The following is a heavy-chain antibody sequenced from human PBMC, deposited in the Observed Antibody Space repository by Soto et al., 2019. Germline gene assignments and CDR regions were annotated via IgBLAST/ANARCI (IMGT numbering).Heavy chain of an antibody. CDR1: GFTFSSYA. Sequence: GALLVSCTASGFTFSSYAMHGVRQAPGKGLEWVAVISYDGSNQYYADSVKGRFTISRDNSKNTLYLQMNSLRAEDTAVYYCARDWSRWDYWGQGTLVTVSS. V-gene: IGHV3-30-3*01. J-gene: IGHJ4*02. D-gene: IGHD2-15*01. CDR2: ISYDGSNQ. CDR3: ARDWSRWDY.